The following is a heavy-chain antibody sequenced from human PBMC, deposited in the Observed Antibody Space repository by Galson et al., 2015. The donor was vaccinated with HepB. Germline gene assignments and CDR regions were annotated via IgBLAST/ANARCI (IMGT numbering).Heavy chain of an antibody. CDR3: ARDSSDYYDILTGDYHDAFDV. Sequence: SLRLSCAASGFTASSKYMTWVRQSPGKGLEWVSGIHRGGSKDYAGSVKGRFTISRDNFKNTVYLQMNSLKSEDTAVYYCARDSSDYYDILTGDYHDAFDVWGQGTMVTVSS. V-gene: IGHV3-66*02. D-gene: IGHD3-9*01. CDR1: GFTASSKY. CDR2: IHRGGSK. J-gene: IGHJ3*01.